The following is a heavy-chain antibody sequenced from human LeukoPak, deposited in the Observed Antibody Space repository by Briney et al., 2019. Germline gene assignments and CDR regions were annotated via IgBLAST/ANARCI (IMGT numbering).Heavy chain of an antibody. V-gene: IGHV5-51*01. Sequence: GESLKISCKGSGYSFTSYWIGWVRQMPGKGLEWMGIIYPGDSDTRYSPSFQGQVTISADKSISTAYLQWSSLKASDTAMYYCARLGRGSGRGGNWFDPWGQGTLVTVSS. J-gene: IGHJ5*02. CDR1: GYSFTSYW. D-gene: IGHD2-15*01. CDR2: IYPGDSDT. CDR3: ARLGRGSGRGGNWFDP.